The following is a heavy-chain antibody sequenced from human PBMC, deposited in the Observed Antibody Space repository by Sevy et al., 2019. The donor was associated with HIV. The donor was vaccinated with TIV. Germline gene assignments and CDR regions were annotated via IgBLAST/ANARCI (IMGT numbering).Heavy chain of an antibody. CDR3: TTDGGGYNYGYSFDY. Sequence: GGSLRLSCAASGFTFSNAWMNWVRQAPGKGLEWVGRIKSKTDGGTTDYGAPVKGRFTISRDDSKNTLYLQMNSLKTEDKAVYYCTTDGGGYNYGYSFDYWGQGTLVTVSS. CDR2: IKSKTDGGTT. CDR1: GFTFSNAW. V-gene: IGHV3-15*07. J-gene: IGHJ4*02. D-gene: IGHD5-18*01.